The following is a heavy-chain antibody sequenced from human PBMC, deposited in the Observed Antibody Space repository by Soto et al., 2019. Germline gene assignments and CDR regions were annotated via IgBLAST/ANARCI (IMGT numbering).Heavy chain of an antibody. D-gene: IGHD2-2*01. J-gene: IGHJ6*02. CDR3: ARDGVPTAGPPMNV. CDR1: DGFDSSGGYF. CDR2: VYKDRST. Sequence: SDTLSLTCSVSDGFDSSGGYFWCWIPQSPGKGLEWIGFVYKDRSTNYNPSLKRRVAMSIDTSKSHFSLNLSSATVADTAVYYCARDGVPTAGPPMNVWGQRIAVTVSS. V-gene: IGHV4-61*03.